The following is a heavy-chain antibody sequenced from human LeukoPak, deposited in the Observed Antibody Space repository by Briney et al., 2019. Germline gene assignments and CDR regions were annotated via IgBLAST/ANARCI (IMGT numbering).Heavy chain of an antibody. Sequence: NPGGSLRLSCAASGFTFSSYAMSWVRQAPGKGLEWVSAISGSGGSTYYADSVKGRFTISRDNSKNTLYLQMNSLRAEDTAVYYCARANLDCSGGSCYWVDYGMDVWGQGTTVTVSS. J-gene: IGHJ6*02. CDR3: ARANLDCSGGSCYWVDYGMDV. CDR1: GFTFSSYA. V-gene: IGHV3-23*01. D-gene: IGHD2-15*01. CDR2: ISGSGGST.